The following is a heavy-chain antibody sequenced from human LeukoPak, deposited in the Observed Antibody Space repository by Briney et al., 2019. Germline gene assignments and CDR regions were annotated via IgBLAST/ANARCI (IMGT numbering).Heavy chain of an antibody. CDR2: IANDGNDK. CDR3: VRRPVDSRGYQGGFDI. CDR1: RFTFSTYA. Sequence: GRSLRLSCAASRFTFSTYAMHWVRQAPGKGLEWVAAIANDGNDKYYLDAVKGRFTVSRDNSKNTLYLQMDSLRVDDTAIYYCVRRPVDSRGYQGGFDIWGQGTLVTVSS. J-gene: IGHJ3*02. D-gene: IGHD3-22*01. V-gene: IGHV3-30*03.